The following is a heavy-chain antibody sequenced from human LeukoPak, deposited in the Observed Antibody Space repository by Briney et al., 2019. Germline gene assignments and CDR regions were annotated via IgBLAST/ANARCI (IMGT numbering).Heavy chain of an antibody. CDR3: ARDKPRGSYYGSIFDS. CDR1: GFTFNSYW. V-gene: IGHV3-7*01. D-gene: IGHD1-26*01. Sequence: GGSLRLSCEASGFTFNSYWMSWVRQAPGKGLEWVANIRDDGGEIYYVDSVKGRFTISRDNAKSSLFLQMNSLRAEDAAVYYCARDKPRGSYYGSIFDSWGQGTLVTVSS. CDR2: IRDDGGEI. J-gene: IGHJ4*02.